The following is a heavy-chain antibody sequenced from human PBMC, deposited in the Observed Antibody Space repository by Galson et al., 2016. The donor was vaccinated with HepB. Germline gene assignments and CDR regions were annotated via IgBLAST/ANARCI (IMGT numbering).Heavy chain of an antibody. CDR1: GGSVSSSSFR. CDR2: INYSGET. J-gene: IGHJ4*02. V-gene: IGHV4-39*01. D-gene: IGHD1-7*01. CDR3: TTHKTGPTGFPFAS. Sequence: SETLSLTCTVSGGSVSSSSFRWAWIRQPPGKGLEWIGSINYSGETYYNPSLKSRVTISVDTSNNQFSLKLTSVTAADTAVYYCTTHKTGPTGFPFASWGQGTLVTVSS.